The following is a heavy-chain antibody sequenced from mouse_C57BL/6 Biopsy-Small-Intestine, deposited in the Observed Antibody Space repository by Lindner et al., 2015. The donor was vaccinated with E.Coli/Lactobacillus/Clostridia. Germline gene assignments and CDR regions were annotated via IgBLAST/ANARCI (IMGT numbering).Heavy chain of an antibody. CDR2: INPSSVYT. D-gene: IGHD1-1*01. J-gene: IGHJ3*01. V-gene: IGHV1-7*01. CDR1: GYTFNDYW. CDR3: AREAYYYPAWFAY. Sequence: VQLQESGAELAKPGASVRLSCKASGYTFNDYWMHWVKQRPGQGLEWIGYINPSSVYTKYNQKFKDKATLTADKSSSTAYMQLSSLTYEDSAVYYCAREAYYYPAWFAYWGQGTLVTVSA.